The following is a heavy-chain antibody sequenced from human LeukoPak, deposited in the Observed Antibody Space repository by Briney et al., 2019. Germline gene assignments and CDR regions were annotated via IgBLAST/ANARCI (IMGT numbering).Heavy chain of an antibody. Sequence: TETLSLTCTVSGGSISPYYWNWIRQPPGKGLEWIGYTYYSGSTNYNPSLKSRVTISVDTSKNQFSLKLSSVTAADTAVYYCARDRGIDYYDSSGYGFDYWGQGTLVTVSS. J-gene: IGHJ4*02. V-gene: IGHV4-59*01. CDR3: ARDRGIDYYDSSGYGFDY. CDR1: GGSISPYY. CDR2: TYYSGST. D-gene: IGHD3-22*01.